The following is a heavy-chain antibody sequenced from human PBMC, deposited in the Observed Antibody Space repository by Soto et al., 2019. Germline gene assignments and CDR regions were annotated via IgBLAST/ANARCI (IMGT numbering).Heavy chain of an antibody. CDR2: ISWNSGSI. CDR1: GFNVDVSA. CDR3: AKGDYVYYYYMDV. D-gene: IGHD4-17*01. J-gene: IGHJ6*03. V-gene: IGHV3-9*01. Sequence: GGSLRLSCPADGFNVDVSAMHWVRQAPGKGLEWVSGISWNSGSIGYADSVKGRFTISRDNAKNSLYLQMNSLRAEDTALYYCAKGDYVYYYYMDVWGKGT.